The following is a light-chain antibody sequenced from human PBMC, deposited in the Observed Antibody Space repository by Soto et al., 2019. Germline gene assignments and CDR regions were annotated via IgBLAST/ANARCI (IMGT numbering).Light chain of an antibody. CDR2: GPS. Sequence: ETVLTQSPDTLYLSPGERATLSCRASETVNNNFLAWYGQKPGQAPRLLIHGPSRRASGIPDRFSGSGSGTDFTLTISRLEPEDFAVYYCQQYGNFPYTFGPGTRVEI. CDR3: QQYGNFPYT. J-gene: IGKJ2*01. V-gene: IGKV3-20*01. CDR1: ETVNNNF.